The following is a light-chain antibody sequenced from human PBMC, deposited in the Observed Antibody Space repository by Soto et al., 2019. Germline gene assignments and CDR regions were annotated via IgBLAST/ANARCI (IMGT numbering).Light chain of an antibody. V-gene: IGKV3-20*01. CDR2: GAS. Sequence: EIVLTQSPGTLSLSPGERATLSCRASQSVSSSYLAWYQQKPGQAPRLLIYGASSRATGIPDRFSGSGSGTDFTLTIRRLEPEAFAVYYCQQYGSSPWTFGQGTKVDIK. CDR1: QSVSSSY. J-gene: IGKJ1*01. CDR3: QQYGSSPWT.